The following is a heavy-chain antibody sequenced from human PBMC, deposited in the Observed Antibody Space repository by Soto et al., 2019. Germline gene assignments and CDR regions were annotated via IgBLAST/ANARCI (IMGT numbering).Heavy chain of an antibody. V-gene: IGHV3-48*02. D-gene: IGHD2-15*01. CDR2: ISSSSSTI. Sequence: EVQLVESGGGLVQPGGSLRLSCAASGFTFSSYSMNWVRQAPGKGLEWVSYISSSSSTIYYADSVKGRFTISRDNAKNSLYLQMNSLRDEDTAVYYCAPPVVAATFRIVARDAFDIWGQGTMVTVSS. J-gene: IGHJ3*02. CDR1: GFTFSSYS. CDR3: APPVVAATFRIVARDAFDI.